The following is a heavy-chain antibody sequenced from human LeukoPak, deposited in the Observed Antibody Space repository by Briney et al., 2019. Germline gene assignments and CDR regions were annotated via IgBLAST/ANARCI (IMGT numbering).Heavy chain of an antibody. D-gene: IGHD3-9*01. Sequence: SETLSLTCAVYGGSFSGYYWSWLRQPPGKGLEWIGEINHSGSTNYNPSLKSRVTISVDTSKNQFSLKLSSVTAADTAVYYCARASPLLTGYYSRVGSHRSYNWFDPWGQGTLVTVSS. J-gene: IGHJ5*02. V-gene: IGHV4-34*01. CDR2: INHSGST. CDR3: ARASPLLTGYYSRVGSHRSYNWFDP. CDR1: GGSFSGYY.